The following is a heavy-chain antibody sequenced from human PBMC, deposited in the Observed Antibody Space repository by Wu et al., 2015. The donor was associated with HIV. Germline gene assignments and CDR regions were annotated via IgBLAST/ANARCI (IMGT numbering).Heavy chain of an antibody. CDR3: ARGLRVILTGYYSAFDY. J-gene: IGHJ4*02. D-gene: IGHD3-9*01. CDR1: GGGFNSYA. Sequence: QVQLVQSGPEVKNPGSSVKVSCKASGGGFNSYAISWVRQAPGQGLEWMGGVIPVIGTPNFSQKFQGRVTITSDESTATVYMEMSTLRSEDTAVYYCARGLRVILTGYYSAFDYWGQGTLVIISS. V-gene: IGHV1-69*05. CDR2: VIPVIGTP.